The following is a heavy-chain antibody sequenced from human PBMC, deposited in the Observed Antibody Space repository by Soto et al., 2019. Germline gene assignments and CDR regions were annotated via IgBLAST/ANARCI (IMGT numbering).Heavy chain of an antibody. D-gene: IGHD3-22*01. CDR1: GFSLSTSGVG. Sequence: SGPTLVNPTQTLTLTCTFSGFSLSTSGVGVGWIRQPPGKALEWLALIYWDDDKRYSPSLKSRLTITKDTSKNQVVLTMTNMDPVDTATYYCAHRPPPPFYYDSSGYYFNWFDPWGQGTLVTVSS. CDR2: IYWDDDK. CDR3: AHRPPPPFYYDSSGYYFNWFDP. J-gene: IGHJ5*02. V-gene: IGHV2-5*02.